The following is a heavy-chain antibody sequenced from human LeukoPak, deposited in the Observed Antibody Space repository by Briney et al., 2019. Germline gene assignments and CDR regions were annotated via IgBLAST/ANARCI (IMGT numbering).Heavy chain of an antibody. CDR3: GFTLTYSYGMDV. CDR1: GHSFTANW. Sequence: GASVKVSCKPSGHSFTANWIHWVRLAPGQGLEWLGWINPNSGVTNYVQKFQGRVTMTRDTSISTAYLELSRLRSDDTAVYYCGFTLTYSYGMDVWGQGTTVTVSS. D-gene: IGHD4-17*01. V-gene: IGHV1-2*02. CDR2: INPNSGVT. J-gene: IGHJ6*02.